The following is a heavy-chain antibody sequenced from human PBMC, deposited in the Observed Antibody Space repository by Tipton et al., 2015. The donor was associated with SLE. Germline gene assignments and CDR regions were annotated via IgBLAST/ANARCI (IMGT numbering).Heavy chain of an antibody. V-gene: IGHV4-59*12. CDR2: VYFDGST. CDR3: ARGGKTTSFTRAFDI. CDR1: ADSFTHYH. Sequence: TLSLTCTVSADSFTHYHWSWIRQSPGKGLEWIGYVYFDGSTNYNPSLKSRVTISVDTSKTQFSLRLSSVTAADTASYFCARGGKTTSFTRAFDIWGQGTMVTVSS. D-gene: IGHD2-2*01. J-gene: IGHJ3*02.